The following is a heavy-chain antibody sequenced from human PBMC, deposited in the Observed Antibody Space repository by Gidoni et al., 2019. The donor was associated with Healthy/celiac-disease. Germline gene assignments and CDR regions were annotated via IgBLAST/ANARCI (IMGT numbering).Heavy chain of an antibody. CDR2: IIPILGIA. CDR3: ARDHHDSSGYWGFFDY. D-gene: IGHD3-22*01. V-gene: IGHV1-69*04. Sequence: QVQLVPSGAEVKKPGSPVTVSCKASGGPFSRYAISWVRQAPGQGLEWMGRIIPILGIANYAQKFQGRVTITADKSTSTAYMELSSLRSEDTAVYYCARDHHDSSGYWGFFDYWGQGTLVTVSS. CDR1: GGPFSRYA. J-gene: IGHJ4*02.